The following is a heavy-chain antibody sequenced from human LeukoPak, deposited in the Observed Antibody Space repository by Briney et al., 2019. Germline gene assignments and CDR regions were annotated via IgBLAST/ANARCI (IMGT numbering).Heavy chain of an antibody. CDR2: VNHDGTT. CDR1: GGSLSSFY. D-gene: IGHD2-15*01. Sequence: PSETLSLTCAIKGGSLSSFYWSWIRQPPGKGLEWIGEVNHDGTTNYNPSLKSRVTISVDTSRNQFFLKVTSVTAADTAVYFCARENCSGGSCFSWTYWGQGALVTVSS. CDR3: ARENCSGGSCFSWTY. V-gene: IGHV4-34*01. J-gene: IGHJ4*02.